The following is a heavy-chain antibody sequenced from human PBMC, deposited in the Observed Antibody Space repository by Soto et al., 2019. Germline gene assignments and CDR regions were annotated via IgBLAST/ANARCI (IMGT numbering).Heavy chain of an antibody. Sequence: PSETLSLTCTVSGGSISSYYWSWIRQPPGKGLEWIGYIYYSGSTNYNPSLKSRVTISVDTSKNQFSLKLSSVTAADTAVYYCARETVMSSGCLDPWGPGTLVTVAT. CDR1: GGSISSYY. J-gene: IGHJ5*02. CDR3: ARETVMSSGCLDP. V-gene: IGHV4-59*01. CDR2: IYYSGST. D-gene: IGHD6-19*01.